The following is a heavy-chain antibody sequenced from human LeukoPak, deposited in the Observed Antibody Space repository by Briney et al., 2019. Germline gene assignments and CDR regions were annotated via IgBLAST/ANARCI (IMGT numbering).Heavy chain of an antibody. CDR1: GGSIRSYY. D-gene: IGHD1-1*01. V-gene: IGHV4-59*12. J-gene: IGHJ4*02. CDR2: IYHSGST. CDR3: ARVPYDWNNYFDY. Sequence: SETLSLTCTVSGGSIRSYYWSWIRQPPGKGLEWIGYIYHSGSTYYNPSLKSRVTISVDRSKNQFSLKLSSVTAADTAVYYCARVPYDWNNYFDYWGQGTLVTVSS.